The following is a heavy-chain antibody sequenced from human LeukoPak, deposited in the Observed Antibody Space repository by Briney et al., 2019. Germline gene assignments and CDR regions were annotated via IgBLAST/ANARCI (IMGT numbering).Heavy chain of an antibody. CDR3: ARDWGYNWNDGGGGFDC. CDR1: GYTFTSYG. Sequence: ASVKVSCKASGYTFTSYGISWVRQAPGQGLEWMGWISTYNGNTNYAQKLQGRVTMTTDTSTSTAYMELRSLRSDDTAVYYCARDWGYNWNDGGGGFDCWGQGTLVTVSS. V-gene: IGHV1-18*01. D-gene: IGHD1-20*01. J-gene: IGHJ4*02. CDR2: ISTYNGNT.